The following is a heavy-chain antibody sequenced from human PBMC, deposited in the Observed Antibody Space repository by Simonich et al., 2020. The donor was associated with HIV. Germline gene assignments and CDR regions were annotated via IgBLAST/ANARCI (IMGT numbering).Heavy chain of an antibody. J-gene: IGHJ4*02. V-gene: IGHV3-23*01. CDR1: GFTFSSYA. CDR3: AKALSSSSYYFDY. D-gene: IGHD6-6*01. Sequence: GGGLVQPGGSLRLSCAASGFTFSSYAMSWVRQAPGKGLEWVSGISGNGGSTYYADSVKGRFSISRDTSKNTLYLQMNSLRAEDTAIYYCAKALSSSSYYFDYWGQGTLVTVSS. CDR2: ISGNGGST.